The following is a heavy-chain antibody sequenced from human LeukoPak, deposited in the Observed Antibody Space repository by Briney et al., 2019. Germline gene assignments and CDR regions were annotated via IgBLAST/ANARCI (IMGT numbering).Heavy chain of an antibody. V-gene: IGHV1-2*02. CDR3: AGGSSYFFFDY. J-gene: IGHJ4*02. CDR1: GNTFPGNY. Sequence: GASVKVSCKASGNTFPGNYLHWVRQAPGQGPEWICWLNPSSGGTNPAQKFPGRVAMTRDTSISTVYIQLKRLTSDDTAVYYCAGGSSYFFFDYWGQGVLVTVSS. CDR2: LNPSSGGT. D-gene: IGHD6-13*01.